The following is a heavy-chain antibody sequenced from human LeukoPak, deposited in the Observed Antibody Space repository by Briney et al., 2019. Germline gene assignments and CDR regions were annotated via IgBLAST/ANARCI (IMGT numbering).Heavy chain of an antibody. J-gene: IGHJ4*02. CDR3: AKISVPYCSGGSCYDFDY. CDR2: ISGSGGST. D-gene: IGHD2-15*01. V-gene: IGHV3-23*01. CDR1: GFTFRSYA. Sequence: GGSLRLSCAASGFTFRSYAMSWVRQAPGKGLEWVSAISGSGGSTYYADSVKGRFTISRDNSKNTLYLQMNSLRAEDTAVYYCAKISVPYCSGGSCYDFDYWGQGTLVTVSS.